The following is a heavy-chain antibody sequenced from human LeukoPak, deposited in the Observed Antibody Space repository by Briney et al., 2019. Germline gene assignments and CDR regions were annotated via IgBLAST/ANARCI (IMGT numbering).Heavy chain of an antibody. CDR3: AKDSALGVAVAGTSYLDS. Sequence: GGSLRLSCGVSGLPFSSFGMHWVRQAPGKGLEWVAVISQDGKDTYYADSLKGRFTISRDNSENRLYLLLSSLRADDTALYYCAKDSALGVAVAGTSYLDSWGQGALVTVSS. CDR1: GLPFSSFG. CDR2: ISQDGKDT. V-gene: IGHV3-30*18. D-gene: IGHD6-19*01. J-gene: IGHJ4*02.